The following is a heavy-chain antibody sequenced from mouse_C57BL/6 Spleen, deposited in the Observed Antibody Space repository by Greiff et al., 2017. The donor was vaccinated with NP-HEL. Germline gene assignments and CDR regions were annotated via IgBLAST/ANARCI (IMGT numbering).Heavy chain of an antibody. CDR3: ASLGSTNFDY. CDR2: INPSNGGT. J-gene: IGHJ2*01. Sequence: QVQLQQPGTDLVNPGVQGKLSCKASGYTFPSYWMHWVKRRPGQGLEWMGNINPSNGGTTYNEKFKSKATLTVDKSSSTAYMQLSSLTSEDSAVYYCASLGSTNFDYWGQGTTLTVSS. V-gene: IGHV1-53*01. CDR1: GYTFPSYW. D-gene: IGHD1-1*01.